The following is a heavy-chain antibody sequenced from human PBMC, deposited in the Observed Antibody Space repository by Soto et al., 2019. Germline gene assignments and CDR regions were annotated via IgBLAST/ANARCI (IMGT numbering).Heavy chain of an antibody. CDR3: AGEKVGTTGIDF. D-gene: IGHD1-26*01. CDR1: GYTFTGYD. CDR2: MNPNSGNT. Sequence: QAQLVQSGAEVKKPGASVKVSCKASGYTFTGYDINWVRQATGQWLEWMGWMNPNSGNTGYAQNFQGRVTMTRDNSITTAYMELTSLRDDDSAVYYCAGEKVGTTGIDFWGQGTLVTVSS. J-gene: IGHJ4*02. V-gene: IGHV1-8*01.